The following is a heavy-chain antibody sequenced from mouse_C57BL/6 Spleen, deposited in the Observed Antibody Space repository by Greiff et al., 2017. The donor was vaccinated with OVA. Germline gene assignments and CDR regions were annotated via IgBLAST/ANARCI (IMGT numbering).Heavy chain of an antibody. CDR1: GYTFTSYW. J-gene: IGHJ3*01. CDR3: ASFYYSNYEAY. D-gene: IGHD2-5*01. CDR2: IHPNSGST. V-gene: IGHV1-64*01. Sequence: QVQLQQPGAELVKPGASVKLSCKASGYTFTSYWMHWVKQRPGQGLEWIGMIHPNSGSTNYNEKFKSKATLTVDNSSSTAYMQLSSLTSEDSAVYYCASFYYSNYEAYWGQGTLVTVSA.